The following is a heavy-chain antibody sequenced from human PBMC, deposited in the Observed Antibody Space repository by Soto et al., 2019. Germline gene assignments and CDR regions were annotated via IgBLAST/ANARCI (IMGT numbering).Heavy chain of an antibody. CDR2: IIPIFGTA. V-gene: IGHV1-69*01. CDR1: GGTFSSYA. D-gene: IGHD3-10*01. CDR3: ASEYYYGSGSYPYYFDD. Sequence: QVQLVQSGAEVKKPGSSVKVSCKASGGTFSSYAISWVRQAPGQGLEWMGGIIPIFGTANYAQKFQGRVTITADESTSTAYMEMSSLRSEDTAVYYWASEYYYGSGSYPYYFDDWGQGTLVTVSS. J-gene: IGHJ4*02.